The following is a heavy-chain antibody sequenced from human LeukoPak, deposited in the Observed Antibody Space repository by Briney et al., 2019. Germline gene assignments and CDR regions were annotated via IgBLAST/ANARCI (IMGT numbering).Heavy chain of an antibody. CDR2: IYHSGST. Sequence: SETLSLTCAVSGGSISSSNWWSWVRQPPGKGLEWIGEIYHSGSTNYNPSLKSRVTISVDKSKNQFSLKLSSVTAADTAVYYCARVSGPAVAGHFDYWGQGTLVTVSS. CDR1: GGSISSSNW. V-gene: IGHV4-4*02. CDR3: ARVSGPAVAGHFDY. D-gene: IGHD6-19*01. J-gene: IGHJ4*02.